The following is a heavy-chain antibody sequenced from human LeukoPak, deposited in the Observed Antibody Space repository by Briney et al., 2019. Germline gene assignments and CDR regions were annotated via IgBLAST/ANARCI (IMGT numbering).Heavy chain of an antibody. J-gene: IGHJ6*03. Sequence: PGASVKVSCKASGYTFTSYDINWVRQATGQGLEWMGWMNPNSGNTGYAQKFQGRVTMTRNTSISTAYMELSSLRSEDTAVYYCARAPRWIPTLRGYYMDVWGKGTTVTVSS. D-gene: IGHD5-12*01. V-gene: IGHV1-8*01. CDR1: GYTFTSYD. CDR2: MNPNSGNT. CDR3: ARAPRWIPTLRGYYMDV.